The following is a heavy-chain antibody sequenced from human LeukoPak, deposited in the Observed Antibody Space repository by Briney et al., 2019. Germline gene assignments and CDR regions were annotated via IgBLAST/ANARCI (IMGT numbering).Heavy chain of an antibody. Sequence: PGGSLRLSCAASGFSFSSYSINWVRQAPGKGLEWVSSISSSSSYIYYADSVKGRFTISRDNAKNSLYLQMNSLRAEDTAVYYCARGRGYCSSTSCLNWFDPWGQGTLVTVSS. CDR3: ARGRGYCSSTSCLNWFDP. V-gene: IGHV3-21*01. J-gene: IGHJ5*02. D-gene: IGHD2-2*01. CDR2: ISSSSSYI. CDR1: GFSFSSYS.